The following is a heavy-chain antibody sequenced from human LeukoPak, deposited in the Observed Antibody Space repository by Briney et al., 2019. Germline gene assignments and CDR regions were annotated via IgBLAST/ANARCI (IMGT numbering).Heavy chain of an antibody. CDR1: GVSISSYY. V-gene: IGHV4-59*12. CDR2: IYYSGST. D-gene: IGHD2-15*01. Sequence: KPSETLSLTCTVSGVSISSYYWSWIRQPPGKGLEWIGYIYYSGSTNYNPSLKSRVTISVDTSKNQFSLKLSSVTAADTAVYYCARGYCSGGSCYFHYYYMDVWGKGTTVTVSS. CDR3: ARGYCSGGSCYFHYYYMDV. J-gene: IGHJ6*03.